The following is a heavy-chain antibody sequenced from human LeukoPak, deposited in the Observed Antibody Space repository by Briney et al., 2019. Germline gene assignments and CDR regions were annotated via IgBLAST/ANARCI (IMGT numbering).Heavy chain of an antibody. Sequence: SVKVSCKASGFTFTSSAVQWVRQARGQRLEWIGWIVVGSGNTNYAQKFQERVTITRDMSTSTAYMELSSLRSEDTAVYYCATGMEAAAILGGYWGQGTLVTVSS. J-gene: IGHJ4*02. CDR2: IVVGSGNT. CDR1: GFTFTSSA. D-gene: IGHD2-2*02. CDR3: ATGMEAAAILGGY. V-gene: IGHV1-58*01.